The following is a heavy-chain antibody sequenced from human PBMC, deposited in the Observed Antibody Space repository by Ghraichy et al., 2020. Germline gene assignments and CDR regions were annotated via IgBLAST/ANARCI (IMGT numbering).Heavy chain of an antibody. CDR3: ARLWGYFDL. Sequence: SETLSLTCTVSGGSISRSSYYWGWIRQPPGKGLEWIGSIYYSGSTYYNPSLKSRVTISVDTSKNQFSLKLSSVTAADTAVYYCARLWGYFDLWGRGTLVTVSS. V-gene: IGHV4-39*01. J-gene: IGHJ2*01. CDR1: GGSISRSSYY. CDR2: IYYSGST. D-gene: IGHD7-27*01.